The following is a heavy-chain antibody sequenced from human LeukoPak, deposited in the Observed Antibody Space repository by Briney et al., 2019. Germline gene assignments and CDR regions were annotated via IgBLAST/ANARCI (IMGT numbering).Heavy chain of an antibody. Sequence: PSETLSLTCTVSGGSISSYYWSWIRQPPGKGLEWIGYIYYSGSTNYNPSLKSRVTISVDTSKNQFSLKLSSVTAADTAVYYCAKVSDRGSSMAAFDIGGKGKMVTVSS. CDR1: GGSISSYY. V-gene: IGHV4-59*01. D-gene: IGHD1-26*01. CDR2: IYYSGST. J-gene: IGHJ3*02. CDR3: AKVSDRGSSMAAFDI.